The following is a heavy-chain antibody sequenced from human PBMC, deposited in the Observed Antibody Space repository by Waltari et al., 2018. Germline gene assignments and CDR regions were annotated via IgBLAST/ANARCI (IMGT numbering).Heavy chain of an antibody. CDR1: GFTFSNAW. CDR3: TLPETTVD. J-gene: IGHJ4*02. D-gene: IGHD4-4*01. Sequence: EVQLVESGGGLVKPGGSLRLSCAASGFTFSNAWMSWVRQAPGKGLEWVGRIKSKTEGGTTDYAAPVKGRFTISRDDSKNTLYLQMNSLKTEDTAVYYCTLPETTVDWGQGTLVTVSS. V-gene: IGHV3-15*01. CDR2: IKSKTEGGTT.